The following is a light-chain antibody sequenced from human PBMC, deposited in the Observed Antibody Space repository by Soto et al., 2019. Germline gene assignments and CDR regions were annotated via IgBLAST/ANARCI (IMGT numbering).Light chain of an antibody. CDR2: DVT. J-gene: IGLJ2*01. CDR3: SSYGASSTL. Sequence: QSVLTQPASVSGSPGQSITISCTGSSSDIGGYNYVSWYQPHPGKAPKLLIYDVTYRPSGISDRFSGSKSGNTASLTISGLQPDDEADYYCSSYGASSTLFGGGTKLTVL. CDR1: SSDIGGYNY. V-gene: IGLV2-14*03.